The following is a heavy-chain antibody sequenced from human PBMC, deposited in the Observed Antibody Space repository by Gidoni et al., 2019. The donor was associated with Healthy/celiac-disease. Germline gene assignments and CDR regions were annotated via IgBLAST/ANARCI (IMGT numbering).Heavy chain of an antibody. J-gene: IGHJ4*02. CDR2: ISWNSGSI. Sequence: EVQLVESGGGLVQPGRSLRLSCAASGFTFDDYAMHWVRQAPGKGLGWVSGISWNSGSIGYADSVKGRFTISRDNAKNSLYLQMNSLRAEDTALYYCARGVSSGSYWDYWGQGTLVTVSS. V-gene: IGHV3-9*01. D-gene: IGHD1-26*01. CDR1: GFTFDDYA. CDR3: ARGVSSGSYWDY.